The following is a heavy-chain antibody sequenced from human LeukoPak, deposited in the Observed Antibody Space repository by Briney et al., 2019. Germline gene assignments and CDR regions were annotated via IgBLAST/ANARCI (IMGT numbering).Heavy chain of an antibody. J-gene: IGHJ4*02. CDR2: ITDAVGNT. CDR3: AKEIFSGLLYIDY. CDR1: GFTFSSSS. D-gene: IGHD5-12*01. Sequence: QSGGSLRLSCAASGFTFSSSSISWVRQAPGKGLEWVSAITDAVGNTHYADSVKGRFTISSDNSKNTVYLQMNSLRPEDMAVYYCAKEIFSGLLYIDYWGQGTLVTVSS. V-gene: IGHV3-23*01.